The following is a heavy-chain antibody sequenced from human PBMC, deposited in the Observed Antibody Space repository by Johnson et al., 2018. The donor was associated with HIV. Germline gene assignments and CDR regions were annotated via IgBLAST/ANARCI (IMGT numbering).Heavy chain of an antibody. Sequence: QVQLVESGGGLVQPGGSLRLSCGASAFTFSSNDMKWVRQAPGKGLEWVAVISYDGGNKYYADSVKGRFTISRDNSKNTLYLQMNSLRAEDTAVYYCARDPYGSGPYVAFDIWGQGTMVTVSS. CDR1: AFTFSSND. CDR3: ARDPYGSGPYVAFDI. D-gene: IGHD3-10*01. CDR2: ISYDGGNK. V-gene: IGHV3-30*03. J-gene: IGHJ3*02.